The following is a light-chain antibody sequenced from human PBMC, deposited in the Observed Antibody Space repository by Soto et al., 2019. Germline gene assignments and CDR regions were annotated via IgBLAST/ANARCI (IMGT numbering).Light chain of an antibody. J-gene: IGLJ2*01. Sequence: QPVLTQSPSASASLGASVKLTCTLRSGHSSYAIAWHQQQPEEGPRYLMKLNSDGSHSKGDGIPDRFSGSSSGAERYLTISSLQSEDEADYYCQTWGTGIQVFGGGTKLTVL. CDR1: SGHSSYA. V-gene: IGLV4-69*01. CDR2: LNSDGSH. CDR3: QTWGTGIQV.